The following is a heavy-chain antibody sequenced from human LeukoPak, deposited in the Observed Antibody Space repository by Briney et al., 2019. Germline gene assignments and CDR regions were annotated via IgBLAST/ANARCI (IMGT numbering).Heavy chain of an antibody. Sequence: ASVKVSFKASGYSFTTYYMHWVRQAPGQGLEWMGIINPTGGVTAYAQKFQGRVTVTRDTSTSTVYIALSSLRSKDTAVYYCARSSPPAYYDFWNGYLDYWGQGTLVTVSS. CDR1: GYSFTTYY. D-gene: IGHD3-3*01. CDR2: INPTGGVT. V-gene: IGHV1-46*01. J-gene: IGHJ4*02. CDR3: ARSSPPAYYDFWNGYLDY.